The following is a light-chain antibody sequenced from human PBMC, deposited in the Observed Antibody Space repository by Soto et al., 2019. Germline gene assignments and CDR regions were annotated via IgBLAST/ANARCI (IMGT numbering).Light chain of an antibody. Sequence: DIQMTQSPSSLSASVADRVTITCQASQDISNYLNWYQQKPGKAPKLLIYDASNLETGVPSRFSGSGSGTDFTFTISSLQPEDIATYYCQQYGTFGPGTKVDIK. V-gene: IGKV1-33*01. CDR3: QQYGT. CDR2: DAS. J-gene: IGKJ3*01. CDR1: QDISNY.